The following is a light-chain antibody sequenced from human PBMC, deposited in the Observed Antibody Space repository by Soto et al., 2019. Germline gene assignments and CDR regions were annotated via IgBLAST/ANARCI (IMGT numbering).Light chain of an antibody. CDR1: QTVGSSF. V-gene: IGKV3-20*01. CDR3: QQYAKAPLT. J-gene: IGKJ1*01. CDR2: GAS. Sequence: EIVLTQSPGTLSLSPGERATLSCRASQTVGSSFLAWFQHKPGQAPRLLIYGASTRATGIPDRFSGSGSGTDFTLTISRLEPEDFAVYYCQQYAKAPLTFGQGTKVDIK.